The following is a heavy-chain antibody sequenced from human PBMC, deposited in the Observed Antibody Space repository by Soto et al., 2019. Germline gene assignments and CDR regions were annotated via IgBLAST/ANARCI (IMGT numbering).Heavy chain of an antibody. CDR2: IFYRGST. V-gene: IGHV4-59*01. J-gene: IGHJ4*02. D-gene: IGHD1-26*01. CDR3: ARRYGGNFDY. Sequence: PSETLSLTCTVSGGSISGYSWSWIWQPPGKGLEWIGYIFYRGSTNYNPSLKSRVTISVDTSKNQFSLKLSSVTAADTAVYYCARRYGGNFDYWGQGTLVTVSS. CDR1: GGSISGYS.